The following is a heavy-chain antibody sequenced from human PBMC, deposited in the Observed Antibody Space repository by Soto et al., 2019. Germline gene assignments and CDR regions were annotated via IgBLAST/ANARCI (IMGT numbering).Heavy chain of an antibody. J-gene: IGHJ6*03. Sequence: EVQLLESGGGLVQPGGSLRLSCAASGFTFSSYAMSWVRQAPGKGLEWVSTISGSGGSTYYADSVKGRFAISRDNSKNTLYLPRSSLRAEDTAVYYCAKDRDGDYFYCYYMDVWGKGTTVTVSS. D-gene: IGHD4-17*01. CDR1: GFTFSSYA. CDR2: ISGSGGST. V-gene: IGHV3-23*01. CDR3: AKDRDGDYFYCYYMDV.